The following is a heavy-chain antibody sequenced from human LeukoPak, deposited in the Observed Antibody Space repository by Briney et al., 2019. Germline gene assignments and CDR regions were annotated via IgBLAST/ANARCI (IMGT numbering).Heavy chain of an antibody. CDR3: ARNVVVAATYQGY. V-gene: IGHV1-2*02. Sequence: ASVKVSCKASGYTFTGYTVHWVRQAPGQGLEWMGWINPNSGGTNYAQKFQGRVTMTRDTSISTVYMELSRPRSDDTAVYYCARNVVVAATYQGYWGQGTLVIVSS. CDR1: GYTFTGYT. D-gene: IGHD2-15*01. CDR2: INPNSGGT. J-gene: IGHJ4*02.